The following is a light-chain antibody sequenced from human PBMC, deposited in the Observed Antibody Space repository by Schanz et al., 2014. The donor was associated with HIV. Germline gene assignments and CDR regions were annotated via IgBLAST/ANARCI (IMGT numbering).Light chain of an antibody. CDR3: QQRSNWPLT. Sequence: EIVLTQSPGTLSLSPGERATLSCRASQSVSSSYLAWYQQKPGQAPRLLIYDASNRATGIPARFSGSESGRYFTLTISSLEPEDFAVYYCQQRSNWPLTFGGGTKVEFK. V-gene: IGKV3D-20*02. J-gene: IGKJ4*01. CDR2: DAS. CDR1: QSVSSSY.